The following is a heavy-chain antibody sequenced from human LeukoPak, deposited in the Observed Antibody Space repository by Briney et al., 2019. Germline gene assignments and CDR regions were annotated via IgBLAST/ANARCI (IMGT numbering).Heavy chain of an antibody. J-gene: IGHJ6*02. V-gene: IGHV1-8*01. CDR1: GYTFTSYD. D-gene: IGHD5-18*01. Sequence: GASVKVSCKASGYTFTSYDIHWVRQATGQGLEWMGWMNPNSGNTGYAQKFQGRVTMTRNTSISTAYMELSSLRSEDTAVYYCARGPIQLWFYYYYYYGMDVWGQGTTVTVSS. CDR3: ARGPIQLWFYYYYYYGMDV. CDR2: MNPNSGNT.